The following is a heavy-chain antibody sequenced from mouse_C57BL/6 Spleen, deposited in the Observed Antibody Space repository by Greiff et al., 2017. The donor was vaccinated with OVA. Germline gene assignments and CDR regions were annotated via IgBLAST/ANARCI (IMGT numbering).Heavy chain of an antibody. V-gene: IGHV2-5*01. CDR3: AKSGYDGWWFAY. Sequence: QVQLQQSGPGLVQPSQSLSITCTVSGFSLTSYGVHWVRQSPGKGLEWLGVIWSGGSTDYNAAFMSRLSITKDNSTSQVFFKMNSLQADDTAIYYCAKSGYDGWWFAYWGQGTLVTVSA. J-gene: IGHJ3*01. CDR1: GFSLTSYG. D-gene: IGHD2-3*01. CDR2: IWSGGST.